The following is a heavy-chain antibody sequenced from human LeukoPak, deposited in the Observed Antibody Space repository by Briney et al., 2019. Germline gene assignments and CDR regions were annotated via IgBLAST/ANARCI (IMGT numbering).Heavy chain of an antibody. V-gene: IGHV4-34*01. J-gene: IGHJ4*02. Sequence: GSLRLSCAASGFTFSDYYMSWIRQAPGKGLEWIGEIDHSGSTNYNPSLKSRVIISVDTSKNQFSLNLSSVTAADTAVYYCARGRGSSWSPLLDYWGQGTLVTVSS. CDR3: ARGRGSSWSPLLDY. CDR2: IDHSGST. CDR1: GFTFSDYY. D-gene: IGHD6-13*01.